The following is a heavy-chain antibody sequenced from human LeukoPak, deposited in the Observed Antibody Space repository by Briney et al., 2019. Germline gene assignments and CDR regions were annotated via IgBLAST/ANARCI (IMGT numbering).Heavy chain of an antibody. D-gene: IGHD1-14*01. CDR2: ISSSSSYI. CDR3: ARDKPLGSFDY. CDR1: GFTFSSYS. V-gene: IGHV3-21*01. J-gene: IGHJ4*02. Sequence: GGSLRLSCAASGFTFSSYSMNWVRQAPGKGLEWVSSISSSSSYIYYADSVKGRFTISRDNAKSSLYLQMNSLRAEDTAVYYCARDKPLGSFDYWGQGTLVTVSS.